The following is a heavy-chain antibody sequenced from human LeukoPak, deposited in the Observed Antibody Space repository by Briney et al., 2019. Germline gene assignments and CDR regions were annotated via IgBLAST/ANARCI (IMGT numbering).Heavy chain of an antibody. CDR1: GYTFTSYY. Sequence: ASVKVSCKASGYTFTSYYMHWVRQAPGQGLEWMGIINPSGGSTSYAQKFQGRVTMTRDTSTSIVYMELSSLRSEDTAVYYCARDLGYSYGFELNHAFDIWGQGTMVTVSS. CDR3: ARDLGYSYGFELNHAFDI. D-gene: IGHD5-18*01. CDR2: INPSGGST. V-gene: IGHV1-46*01. J-gene: IGHJ3*02.